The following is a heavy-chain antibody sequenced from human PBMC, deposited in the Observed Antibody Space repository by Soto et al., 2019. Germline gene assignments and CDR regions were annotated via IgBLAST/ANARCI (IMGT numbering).Heavy chain of an antibody. D-gene: IGHD3-9*01. Sequence: PSETLSLTCAVYGGSFSGYYWSWIRQPPGKGLEWIGEINHSGSTNYNPSLKSRGTISVDTSKNQFSLKLSSVTAADTAVYYCARGGGPLRYFDWFIGGDYYYYGMDVWGQGTTVTVSS. J-gene: IGHJ6*02. V-gene: IGHV4-34*01. CDR3: ARGGGPLRYFDWFIGGDYYYYGMDV. CDR1: GGSFSGYY. CDR2: INHSGST.